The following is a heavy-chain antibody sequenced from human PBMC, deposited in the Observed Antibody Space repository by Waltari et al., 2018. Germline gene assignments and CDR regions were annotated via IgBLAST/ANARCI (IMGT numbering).Heavy chain of an antibody. V-gene: IGHV5-51*07. Sequence: EVQLVQSGAEVKKPGESLKISCKGSGYSFTSYWIGWVHQMPGKGLEWMGIIYPGDSDTRYSPSFQGQVTISADKSISTAYLQWSSLKASDTAMYYCATTPNNWNDPLYYFDYWGQGTLVTVSS. CDR1: GYSFTSYW. CDR3: ATTPNNWNDPLYYFDY. D-gene: IGHD1-20*01. CDR2: IYPGDSDT. J-gene: IGHJ4*02.